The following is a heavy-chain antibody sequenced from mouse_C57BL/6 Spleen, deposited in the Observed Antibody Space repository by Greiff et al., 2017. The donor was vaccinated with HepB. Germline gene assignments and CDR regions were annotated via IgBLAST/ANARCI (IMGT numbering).Heavy chain of an antibody. CDR2: IRSKSNNYAT. CDR3: VRHGYYGSSYWYFDV. CDR1: GFSFNTYA. D-gene: IGHD1-1*01. J-gene: IGHJ1*03. V-gene: IGHV10-1*01. Sequence: DVHLVESGGGLVQPKGSLKLSCAASGFSFNTYAMNWVRQAPGKGLEWVARIRSKSNNYATYYADSVKDRFTISRDDSESMLYLQMNNLKTEDTAMYYCVRHGYYGSSYWYFDVWGTGTTVTVSS.